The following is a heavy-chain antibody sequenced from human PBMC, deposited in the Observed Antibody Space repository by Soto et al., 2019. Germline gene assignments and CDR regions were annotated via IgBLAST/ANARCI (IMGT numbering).Heavy chain of an antibody. CDR2: ISSSSSTI. J-gene: IGHJ6*02. Sequence: PGGSLRLSCAASGFTFSSYSMNWVRQAPGKGLEWVSYISSSSSTIYYADSVKGRFTISRDNAKNSLYLQMNSLRDEDTAVYYCARERWAAISYYGMDVWGQGTTVTVSS. CDR3: ARERWAAISYYGMDV. CDR1: GFTFSSYS. V-gene: IGHV3-48*02. D-gene: IGHD5-18*01.